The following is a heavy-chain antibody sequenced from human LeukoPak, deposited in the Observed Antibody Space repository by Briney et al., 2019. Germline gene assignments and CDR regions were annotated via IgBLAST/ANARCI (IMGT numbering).Heavy chain of an antibody. V-gene: IGHV3-49*04. CDR2: ISNKAYGGTK. CDR1: GFTFPTYA. D-gene: IGHD6-19*01. J-gene: IGHJ3*02. CDR3: TRARYSSGWYPIPDAFDI. Sequence: GGSLRLSCAASGFTFPTYAMKWVRQAPGKGLEWVAFISNKAYGGTKEYAASVKDRFTISRDDSQNTAYLQMSGLQTEDTAVYYCTRARYSSGWYPIPDAFDIWGQGTMVTVSS.